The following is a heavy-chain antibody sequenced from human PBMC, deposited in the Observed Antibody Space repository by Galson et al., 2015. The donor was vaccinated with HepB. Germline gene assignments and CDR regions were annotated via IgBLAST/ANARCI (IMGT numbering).Heavy chain of an antibody. Sequence: SLRLSCAASGFTFSSYAMHWVRQAPGKGLEWVAVISYDGSNKYYADSVKGRFTISRDNSKNTLYLQMNSLRAEDTAVYYCARAAYSSGFSFDIWGQGTMVTVSS. CDR1: GFTFSSYA. V-gene: IGHV3-30*04. CDR3: ARAAYSSGFSFDI. D-gene: IGHD6-19*01. J-gene: IGHJ3*02. CDR2: ISYDGSNK.